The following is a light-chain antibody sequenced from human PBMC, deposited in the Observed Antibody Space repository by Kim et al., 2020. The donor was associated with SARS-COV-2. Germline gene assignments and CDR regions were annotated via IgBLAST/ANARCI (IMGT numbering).Light chain of an antibody. CDR3: MQALQTPYT. Sequence: EPASSCCRSSQSLLHSNGYNYFDWYLQKPGQSPQLLIYLGSNRASGVPDRFSGSGAGTDFTLKISRVEAEDVGVYYCMQALQTPYTFGQGTKLEI. J-gene: IGKJ2*01. CDR1: QSLLHSNGYNY. V-gene: IGKV2-28*01. CDR2: LGS.